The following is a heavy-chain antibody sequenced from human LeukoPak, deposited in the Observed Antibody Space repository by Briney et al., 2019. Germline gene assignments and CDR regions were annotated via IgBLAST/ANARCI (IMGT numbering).Heavy chain of an antibody. CDR1: GFTFSYSY. V-gene: IGHV3-11*01. CDR2: IHRSGSPI. D-gene: IGHD2-2*01. Sequence: GGSLRLSCAASGFTFSYSYMSWICQAPGKGLEWVSYIHRSGSPIYYADSVQGRFTISRDNARNSLYLQMNSLRGEDTAVYYCARGHYQLEVWGQGTLVTVSS. CDR3: ARGHYQLEV. J-gene: IGHJ4*02.